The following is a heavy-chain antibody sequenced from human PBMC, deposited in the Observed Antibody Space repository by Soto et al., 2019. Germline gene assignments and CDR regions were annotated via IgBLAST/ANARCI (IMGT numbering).Heavy chain of an antibody. CDR2: SIPIFGTA. CDR1: EDTFRNYA. CDR3: ASTKYDSSAYYYWYLGL. J-gene: IGHJ2*01. D-gene: IGHD3-22*01. Sequence: QVELVQSGAEVKKPGSSVKVSCQASEDTFRNYAISWVRQAPGQGLEWMGGSIPIFGTANYAQKFQCRVTITADTSANTVYLELSILLSEDTAVYYCASTKYDSSAYYYWYLGLWGRGTLVTVSS. V-gene: IGHV1-69*06.